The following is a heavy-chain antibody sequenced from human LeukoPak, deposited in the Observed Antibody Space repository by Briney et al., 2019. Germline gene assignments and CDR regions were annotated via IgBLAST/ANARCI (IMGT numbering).Heavy chain of an antibody. J-gene: IGHJ4*02. CDR1: GFTFSSYA. V-gene: IGHV3-23*01. Sequence: PGGSLRLSCAASGFTFSSYAMSWVRQAPGKGLEWVSAISGRGGRTYYADSVKGRFTISRDNSKNTLYLQMNSLRAEDTAVYYCARVRSQYGYFDYWGQGTLVTVSS. D-gene: IGHD2-8*01. CDR3: ARVRSQYGYFDY. CDR2: ISGRGGRT.